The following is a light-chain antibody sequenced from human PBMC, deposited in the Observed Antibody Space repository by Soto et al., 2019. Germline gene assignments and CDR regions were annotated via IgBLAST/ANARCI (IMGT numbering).Light chain of an antibody. CDR2: DAS. Sequence: DIQMTQSPSSLSASVGDRVTITCQASQDISNYLNWYQQKPGKAPKLLIYDASTLETGVPSRYGGGRSGTDFTFTISSLQPEDIATYYYQQYDNLPLTFGQGTKLEIK. CDR1: QDISNY. CDR3: QQYDNLPLT. J-gene: IGKJ2*01. V-gene: IGKV1-33*01.